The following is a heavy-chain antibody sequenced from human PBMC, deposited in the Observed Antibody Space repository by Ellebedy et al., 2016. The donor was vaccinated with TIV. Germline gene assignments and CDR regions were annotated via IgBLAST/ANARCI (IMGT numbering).Heavy chain of an antibody. CDR3: ASIKTDAFEI. CDR1: GDSFTTYW. J-gene: IGHJ3*02. Sequence: GESLKISCKDSGDSFTTYWIGWVRQMPGTGPECKVFIFLSDSDARYSPSFQGQITISVDKSISTTYLQWSSLKASDTAIYYCASIKTDAFEIWGQGTMVTVSS. V-gene: IGHV5-51*01. CDR2: IFLSDSDA.